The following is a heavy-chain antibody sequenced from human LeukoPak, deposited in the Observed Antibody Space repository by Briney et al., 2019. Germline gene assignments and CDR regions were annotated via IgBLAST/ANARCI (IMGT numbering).Heavy chain of an antibody. CDR2: ISAYNGNT. CDR3: ARYYYGSGSYEDDWFDP. V-gene: IGHV1-18*04. CDR1: GYTFTGYY. J-gene: IGHJ5*02. D-gene: IGHD3-10*01. Sequence: ASVKVSCKASGYTFTGYYMHWVRQAPGQGLEWMGWISAYNGNTNYAQKLQGRVTMTTDTSTSTAYMELRSLRSDDTAVYYCARYYYGSGSYEDDWFDPWGQGTLVTVSS.